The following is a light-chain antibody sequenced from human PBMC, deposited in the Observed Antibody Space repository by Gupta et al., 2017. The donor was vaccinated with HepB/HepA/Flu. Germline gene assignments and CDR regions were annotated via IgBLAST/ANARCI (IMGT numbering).Light chain of an antibody. Sequence: QAGLTQPLAVSDGLRQTATLTCTGNSNNVGNEGAVWLQQHQGHPPKLLSYRNYNRPSGIPAGFSSSRSGTTASPTTTGLQAEEEADYYCSEWDSSISAWVFGGGTKLTVL. CDR3: SEWDSSISAWV. J-gene: IGLJ3*02. CDR1: SNNVGNEG. V-gene: IGLV10-54*04. CDR2: RNY.